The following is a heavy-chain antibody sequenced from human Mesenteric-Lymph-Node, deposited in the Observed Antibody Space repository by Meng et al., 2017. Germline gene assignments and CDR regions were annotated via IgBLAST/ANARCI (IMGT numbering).Heavy chain of an antibody. Sequence: GGSLRLSCAASGFTFSDYGMNWVRQAPGKGLEWVSAIADTTFYAESVKGRFTISRDNSKNTLYLQMNSLRAEDTAVYYCASQSPGRYSSGWYRRHFDYWGQGTLVTVAS. CDR1: GFTFSDYG. CDR2: IADTT. D-gene: IGHD6-19*01. V-gene: IGHV3-23*01. CDR3: ASQSPGRYSSGWYRRHFDY. J-gene: IGHJ4*02.